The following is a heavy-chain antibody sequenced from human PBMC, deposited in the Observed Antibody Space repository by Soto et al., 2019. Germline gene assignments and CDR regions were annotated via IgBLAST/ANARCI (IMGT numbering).Heavy chain of an antibody. Sequence: GGSLRLSCAASGFTFSSYAMHWVRQAPGKGLEWVAVISYDGSNKYYADSVKGRFTISRDNSKNTLYLQMNSLRAEDTAVYYCARDYYGSGGFDPWGQGTLVTVSS. CDR2: ISYDGSNK. V-gene: IGHV3-30-3*01. D-gene: IGHD3-10*01. CDR1: GFTFSSYA. J-gene: IGHJ5*02. CDR3: ARDYYGSGGFDP.